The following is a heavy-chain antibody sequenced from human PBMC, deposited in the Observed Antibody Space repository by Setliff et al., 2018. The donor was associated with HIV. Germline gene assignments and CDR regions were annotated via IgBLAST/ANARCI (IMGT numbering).Heavy chain of an antibody. CDR2: IYTGGSP. V-gene: IGHV4-61*09. CDR3: VSGPLSGYGYYFDY. J-gene: IGHJ4*02. D-gene: IGHD3-3*01. CDR1: GGSISSGRYY. Sequence: PSETLSLTCTVSGGSISSGRYYWSWIRQPAGKGLEWIGHIYTGGSPNYNPSLMSRVTISIDTSKNQFSLKLRSVTAADTAVYYCVSGPLSGYGYYFDYWGQGALVTVSS.